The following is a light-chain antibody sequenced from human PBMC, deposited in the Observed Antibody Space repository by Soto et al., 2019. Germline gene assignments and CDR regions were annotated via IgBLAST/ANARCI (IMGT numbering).Light chain of an antibody. Sequence: DIVMTQSPDSLAVSLGERATITCESSQIVLFTSNNKNYLAWYQQKPGKAPSLLIFDASTLHSGVPSRFSGSGSGTDFTLTISSLEPEDFAVYYCQQRSSWPPTITFGQGTRLEIK. CDR3: QQRSSWPPTIT. J-gene: IGKJ5*01. V-gene: IGKV4-1*01. CDR2: DAS. CDR1: QIVLFTSNNKNY.